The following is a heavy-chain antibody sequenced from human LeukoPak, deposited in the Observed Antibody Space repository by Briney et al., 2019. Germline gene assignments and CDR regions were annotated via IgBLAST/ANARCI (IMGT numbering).Heavy chain of an antibody. Sequence: GGSLRLSCAASGFTFNTYTMNWVRQAPGKGLEWVSSISSGTSYIYYADSVKGRFTISRDNAKNSLYLQMNSLRAEDTALYHCARGRYSYGPPCDYWGQGTLVTVSS. CDR3: ARGRYSYGPPCDY. J-gene: IGHJ4*02. CDR1: GFTFNTYT. V-gene: IGHV3-21*04. D-gene: IGHD5-18*01. CDR2: ISSGTSYI.